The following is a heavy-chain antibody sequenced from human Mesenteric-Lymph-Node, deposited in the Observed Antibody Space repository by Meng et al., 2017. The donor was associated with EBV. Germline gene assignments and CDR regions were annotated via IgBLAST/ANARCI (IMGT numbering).Heavy chain of an antibody. V-gene: IGHV4-34*01. CDR3: ARFGAILRGFDY. Sequence: HVQDPQWWSGLFKASETLSLHCAVYGGSFSGYHWSWIRKPPGKGLEWSGEINHSGRTNYNPSLKSRVTISVDTSKNQFSLKLSSVTAADTAVYYCARFGAILRGFDYWGQGTLVTVSS. J-gene: IGHJ4*02. CDR1: GGSFSGYH. D-gene: IGHD3-10*01. CDR2: INHSGRT.